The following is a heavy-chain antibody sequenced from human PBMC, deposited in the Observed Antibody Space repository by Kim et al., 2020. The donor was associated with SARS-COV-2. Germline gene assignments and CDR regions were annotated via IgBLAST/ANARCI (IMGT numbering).Heavy chain of an antibody. D-gene: IGHD1-20*01. Sequence: ASVKVSCKASGYTFTDYYIHWLRQAPGQGLEWIPYINCKDGADDDAHYAQNFQGRVITTRDPSINTVDLEVTRLTSDDTAVYYCKRDYGHNGENAFDVWGKGTTVTVSS. V-gene: IGHV1-2*02. CDR2: INCKDGADDDA. CDR3: KRDYGHNGENAFDV. J-gene: IGHJ3*01. CDR1: GYTFTDYY.